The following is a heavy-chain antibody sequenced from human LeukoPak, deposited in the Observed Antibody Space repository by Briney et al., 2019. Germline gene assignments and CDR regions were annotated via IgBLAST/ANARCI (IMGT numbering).Heavy chain of an antibody. Sequence: SETLSLTCTVSGGSISSYYWSWIRQPPGKGLEWIGYIYYSGSTNYNPSLKSRVTISVDTSKNQFSLKLSSVTAADTAVYYCARSSWTEEGHAFDIWGQGTMVTVSS. J-gene: IGHJ3*02. CDR1: GGSISSYY. V-gene: IGHV4-59*01. D-gene: IGHD3/OR15-3a*01. CDR2: IYYSGST. CDR3: ARSSWTEEGHAFDI.